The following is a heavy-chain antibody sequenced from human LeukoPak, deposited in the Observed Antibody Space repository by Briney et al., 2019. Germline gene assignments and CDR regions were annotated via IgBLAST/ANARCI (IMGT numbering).Heavy chain of an antibody. V-gene: IGHV4-59*12. CDR3: ARGPPAYSSWYRRYFDY. J-gene: IGHJ4*02. D-gene: IGHD6-13*01. Sequence: SETLSLTCTVSGGSISSYYWSWIRQPPGKGLEWIGYIYYSGSTNYNPSLKSRVTISVDTSKNQFSLKLSSVTAADTAVYYCARGPPAYSSWYRRYFDYWGQGTLVTVSS. CDR2: IYYSGST. CDR1: GGSISSYY.